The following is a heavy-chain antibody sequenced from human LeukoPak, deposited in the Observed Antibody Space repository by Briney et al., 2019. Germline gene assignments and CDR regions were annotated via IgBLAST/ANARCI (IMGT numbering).Heavy chain of an antibody. D-gene: IGHD2-15*01. J-gene: IGHJ4*02. Sequence: GGSLGLSCAASGFTFSSNGMHWVRKAPGKGLEWVALIRYDGSRTYYADSVRGRFTISRDNSQSTLYLQMNSLRAEDTAVYHCARELGYCSSGDCYSDYWGQGTLVTVSS. V-gene: IGHV3-30*02. CDR3: ARELGYCSSGDCYSDY. CDR1: GFTFSSNG. CDR2: IRYDGSRT.